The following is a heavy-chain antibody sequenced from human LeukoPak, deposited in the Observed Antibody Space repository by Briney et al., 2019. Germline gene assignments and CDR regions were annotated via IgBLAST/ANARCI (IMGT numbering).Heavy chain of an antibody. Sequence: GASVKVSCKASGYTFTGYYMHWVRQAPGLGLEWMGWINPNSGGTNYAQKFQGRVTMTRDTSISTAYMELSRLRSDDTAVYYCARADSRSWDALDIWGQGTMVTVSS. D-gene: IGHD3-22*01. CDR2: INPNSGGT. CDR3: ARADSRSWDALDI. CDR1: GYTFTGYY. J-gene: IGHJ3*02. V-gene: IGHV1-2*02.